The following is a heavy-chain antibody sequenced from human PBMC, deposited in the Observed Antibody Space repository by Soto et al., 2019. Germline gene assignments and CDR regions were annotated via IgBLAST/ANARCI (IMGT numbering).Heavy chain of an antibody. J-gene: IGHJ6*02. CDR1: GYTFTRSG. CDR2: ISTYNGDT. Sequence: ASVKVSCKASGYTFTRSGISWVRQAPGQGLEWMGWISTYNGDTNYAQTFQGRVTMTTDTSASTVHMEVRSLRSDDTAVYYCAREGVAPYYYYGMDVWGQGTPVTSP. CDR3: AREGVAPYYYYGMDV. D-gene: IGHD5-12*01. V-gene: IGHV1-18*01.